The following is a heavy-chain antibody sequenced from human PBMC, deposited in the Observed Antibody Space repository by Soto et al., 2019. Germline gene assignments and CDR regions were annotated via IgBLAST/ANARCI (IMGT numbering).Heavy chain of an antibody. J-gene: IGHJ4*02. D-gene: IGHD6-19*01. CDR1: GFTFSSFG. V-gene: IGHV3-30*18. CDR3: AKDLERYSSGWLY. CDR2: ISYDGSNI. Sequence: PGGSLRLSCAASGFTFSSFGMHWVRQAPGKGLEWVAVISYDGSNIYFADSVKGRFTISRDNSKNTLYLQMNSLRAEDTAVYYCAKDLERYSSGWLYWAQGIMETGSS.